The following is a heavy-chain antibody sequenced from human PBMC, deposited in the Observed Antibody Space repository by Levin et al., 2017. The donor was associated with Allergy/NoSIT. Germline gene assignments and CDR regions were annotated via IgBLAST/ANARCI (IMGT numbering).Heavy chain of an antibody. CDR1: GFTFTNYW. CDR3: TRDNWHYGMDV. D-gene: IGHD1-1*01. Sequence: PGGSLRLSCAASGFTFTNYWLHWVRQAPGKGLVWVSQINNQGSGTTYADSVKGRFTVSRDNAKNTVYLQMSSLRADDTAVYYCTRDNWHYGMDVWGQGTTVTVSS. V-gene: IGHV3-74*03. CDR2: INNQGSGT. J-gene: IGHJ6*02.